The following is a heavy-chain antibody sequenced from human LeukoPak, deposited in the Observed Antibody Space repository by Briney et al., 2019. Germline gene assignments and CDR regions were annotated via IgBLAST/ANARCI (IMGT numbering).Heavy chain of an antibody. D-gene: IGHD3-10*01. CDR2: IYYSGST. V-gene: IGHV4-59*01. CDR3: ARDMATRFDP. Sequence: PSETLSLTCTVSGGSISSYYWSWIRQPPGKGLEWIGYIYYSGSTNYNPSLKSRVTISVDTSKNQFSLKLSSVTAADTAAYYCARDMATRFDPWGQGTLVTVSS. CDR1: GGSISSYY. J-gene: IGHJ5*02.